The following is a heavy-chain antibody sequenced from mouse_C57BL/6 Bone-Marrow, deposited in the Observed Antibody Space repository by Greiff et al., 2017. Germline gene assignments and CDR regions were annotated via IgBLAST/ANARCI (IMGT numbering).Heavy chain of an antibody. CDR1: GFTFSDYY. J-gene: IGHJ3*01. V-gene: IGHV5-9-1*02. D-gene: IGHD2-10*01. Sequence: EVKLVESGGGLVQPGGSLKLSCAASGFTFSDYYMYWVRQTPEKRLEWVAYISSGGDYIYYADTAKGRFTISRDNARNTLYLQMSSLKSEDTAMYYCTREGAYYGNYESAYWGQGTLVTVSA. CDR3: TREGAYYGNYESAY. CDR2: ISSGGDYI.